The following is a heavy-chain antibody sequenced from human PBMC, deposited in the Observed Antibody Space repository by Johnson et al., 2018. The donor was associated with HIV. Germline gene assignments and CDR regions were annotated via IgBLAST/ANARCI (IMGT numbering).Heavy chain of an antibody. V-gene: IGHV3-11*04. J-gene: IGHJ3*02. CDR2: ISSSGSTI. D-gene: IGHD6-13*01. CDR1: GFTFSDYY. Sequence: QVQLVESGGGLVKPGGSLRLSCAASGFTFSDYYMSWIRQAPGKGLEWVSYISSSGSTIYYADSVKGRFTISRDNSKNTLYLQMNSLRSEETAVYYCAKAFSSSWSDAFDIWGQGTMVTVSS. CDR3: AKAFSSSWSDAFDI.